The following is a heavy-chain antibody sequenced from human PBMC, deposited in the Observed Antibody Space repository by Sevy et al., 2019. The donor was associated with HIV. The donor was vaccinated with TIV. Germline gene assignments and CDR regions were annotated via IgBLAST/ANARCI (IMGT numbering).Heavy chain of an antibody. D-gene: IGHD2-2*01. Sequence: GGSLRLSCAASGFTFDDYAMHWVRQAPGKGLEWVSGISWNSGSIGYADSVKGRFTISRHNAKNSLYLQMNSLRAEDTALYYCAKDRGYQLLSTATTGFDYWGQGTLVTVSS. V-gene: IGHV3-9*01. CDR1: GFTFDDYA. CDR2: ISWNSGSI. J-gene: IGHJ4*02. CDR3: AKDRGYQLLSTATTGFDY.